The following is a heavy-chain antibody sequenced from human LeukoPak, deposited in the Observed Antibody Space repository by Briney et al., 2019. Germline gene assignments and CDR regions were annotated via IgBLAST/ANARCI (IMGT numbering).Heavy chain of an antibody. J-gene: IGHJ3*02. CDR1: GGTFSSYA. Sequence: GASVKVSCKASGGTFSSYAIRWVRQAPGQGLEWMGGIIPIFGTANYAQKFQGRVTITADESTSTAYMELSSLRSEDTAVYYCARGRALLNAFDIWGQGTMVTVSS. D-gene: IGHD3-10*01. CDR3: ARGRALLNAFDI. V-gene: IGHV1-69*13. CDR2: IIPIFGTA.